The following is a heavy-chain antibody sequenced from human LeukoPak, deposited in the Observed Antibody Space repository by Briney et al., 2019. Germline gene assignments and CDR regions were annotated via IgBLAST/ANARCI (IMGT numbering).Heavy chain of an antibody. D-gene: IGHD1-26*01. CDR3: ARADVEAKGIVDY. Sequence: PGGSLRLSCAASGFTFSSYSMNWVRQAPGKGLEWVSSISSSSSYIYYADSVKGRFTISRDNAKNSLYLQMNSLRAEDTAVYYCARADVEAKGIVDYWGQGTLVTVSS. J-gene: IGHJ4*02. CDR2: ISSSSSYI. CDR1: GFTFSSYS. V-gene: IGHV3-21*01.